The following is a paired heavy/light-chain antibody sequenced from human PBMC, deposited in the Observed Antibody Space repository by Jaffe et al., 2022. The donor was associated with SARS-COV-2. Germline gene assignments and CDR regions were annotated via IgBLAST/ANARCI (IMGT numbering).Light chain of an antibody. J-gene: IGKJ3*01. CDR3: QNYNSALGFT. Sequence: DIQMTQSPSSLSASVGDRVTITCRASQDISNYLAWYQQKPGKVPRLLIYAASTLQSGVPSRFSGSGSGTDFTLTISSLQPEDVATYYCQNYNSALGFTFGPGTKVD. CDR1: QDISNY. CDR2: AAS. V-gene: IGKV1-27*01.
Heavy chain of an antibody. CDR2: ISGSGDST. Sequence: EVQLLESGGGLVQPGGSLRLSCAASGFTFSGYAMSWVRQAPGKGLEWVSAISGSGDSTNYADSVKGRFTISRDNSKNTLDLQMNSLRAEDTALYYCAKVKVATVIIHYYYYGMDVWGQGTTVTVSS. J-gene: IGHJ6*02. V-gene: IGHV3-23*01. CDR1: GFTFSGYA. CDR3: AKVKVATVIIHYYYYGMDV. D-gene: IGHD4-17*01.